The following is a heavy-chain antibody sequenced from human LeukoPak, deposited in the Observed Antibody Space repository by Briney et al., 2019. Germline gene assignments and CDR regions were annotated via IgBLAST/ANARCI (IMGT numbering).Heavy chain of an antibody. Sequence: ASVKVSCKASGYTFTNYYMHWVRQAPGQGLEWMGVINPLGRSADYAQKFQGRVTMTRDLSTNTDYMELSSLRSEDTAMYYCARGITRGVTLPGYWGQGTLVTVSS. D-gene: IGHD3-10*01. CDR2: INPLGRSA. CDR3: ARGITRGVTLPGY. CDR1: GYTFTNYY. J-gene: IGHJ4*02. V-gene: IGHV1-46*01.